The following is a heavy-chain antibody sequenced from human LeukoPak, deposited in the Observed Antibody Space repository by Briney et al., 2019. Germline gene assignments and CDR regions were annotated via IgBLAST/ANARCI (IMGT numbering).Heavy chain of an antibody. D-gene: IGHD2-15*01. Sequence: SETLSLTCSVSGGSISNYYWSWIRQPAGKGLECIGRIYSSGSTDYNPPLKSRVTMSVDTSKNQFSLKLSSVTAADSAVYYCARVACSGGSCYHFDYWGQGTLVTVSS. CDR3: ARVACSGGSCYHFDY. V-gene: IGHV4-4*07. CDR1: GGSISNYY. CDR2: IYSSGST. J-gene: IGHJ4*02.